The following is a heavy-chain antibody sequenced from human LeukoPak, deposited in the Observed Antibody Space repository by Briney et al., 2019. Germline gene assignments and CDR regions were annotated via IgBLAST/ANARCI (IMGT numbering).Heavy chain of an antibody. Sequence: GASVKVSCKASGGTFSSYAISWVRQAPGQGLEWMGRIIPIFGTANYAQKSQGRVMITTDESTSTAYMELSSLRSEDTAVYYCATVIAAAGTTSDYWGQGTLVTVSS. CDR2: IIPIFGTA. J-gene: IGHJ4*02. CDR3: ATVIAAAGTTSDY. V-gene: IGHV1-69*05. D-gene: IGHD6-13*01. CDR1: GGTFSSYA.